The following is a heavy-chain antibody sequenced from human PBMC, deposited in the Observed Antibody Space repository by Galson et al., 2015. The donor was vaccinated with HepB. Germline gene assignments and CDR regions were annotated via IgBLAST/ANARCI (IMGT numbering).Heavy chain of an antibody. J-gene: IGHJ4*02. V-gene: IGHV5-51*03. Sequence: QSGAEVKKPGESLKISCKGSGYSFTSYWIGWVRQTPGKGLEWMATIHPGDSNSNYSPSFQGQVTISADKSINTAYLQWSSLKASDTAIYYCATHDWTASDYWGQGTRVTVSS. CDR1: GYSFTSYW. D-gene: IGHD3/OR15-3a*01. CDR2: IHPGDSNS. CDR3: ATHDWTASDY.